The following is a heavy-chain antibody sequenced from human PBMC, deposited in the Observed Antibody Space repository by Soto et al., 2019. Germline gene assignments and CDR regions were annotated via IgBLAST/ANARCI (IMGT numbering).Heavy chain of an antibody. CDR2: ISSSSSTI. J-gene: IGHJ4*02. D-gene: IGHD3-10*01. V-gene: IGHV3-48*01. CDR1: GFTFSSYS. Sequence: PGGSLRLSCAASGFTFSSYSMNWVRQAPGKGLEWVSYISSSSSTIYYADSVKGRFTISRDNAKNSLYLQMNSLRAEDTAVYYCARDSGQYGSRFDYWGQGTLVTVSS. CDR3: ARDSGQYGSRFDY.